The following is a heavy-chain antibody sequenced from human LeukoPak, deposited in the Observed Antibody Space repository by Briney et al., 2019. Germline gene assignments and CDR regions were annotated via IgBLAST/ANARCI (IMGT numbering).Heavy chain of an antibody. CDR3: ARYLWFGSSQRFDY. Sequence: GGSLRLSCAASEFIFSSYSMNWVRQAPGKGLEWVSYISSSSDTIYYADSVKGRFTISRDNAKNSLYLQMNSLRDEDTAVYYCARYLWFGSSQRFDYWGQGTLVTVSS. CDR2: ISSSSDTI. V-gene: IGHV3-48*02. J-gene: IGHJ4*02. CDR1: EFIFSSYS. D-gene: IGHD3-10*01.